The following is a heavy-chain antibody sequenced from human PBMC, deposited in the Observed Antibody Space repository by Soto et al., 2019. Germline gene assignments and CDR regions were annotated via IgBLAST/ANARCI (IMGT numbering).Heavy chain of an antibody. J-gene: IGHJ3*01. CDR2: IYYSGST. Sequence: QVQLQESGPGLVKPSETLSLTCTVSSGSIINYYWSWIRQPPGKGLEWIVFIYYSGSTNYHSFLKSRVTMAVDMARQQLSLHLNSVTAADTAVYYFASCWTLATTTGDAFDLWGQGTMVTVSS. CDR3: ASCWTLATTTGDAFDL. D-gene: IGHD1-26*01. CDR1: SGSIINYY. V-gene: IGHV4-59*08.